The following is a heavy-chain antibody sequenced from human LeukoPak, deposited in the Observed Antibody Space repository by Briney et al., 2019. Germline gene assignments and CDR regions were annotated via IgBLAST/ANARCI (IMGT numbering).Heavy chain of an antibody. J-gene: IGHJ4*02. D-gene: IGHD3-22*01. Sequence: GGSLSLSCAASGFAFSTYPMHWLRQAPGKGLEWVAVISSDGSNQYYADSVKGRFTISRDNSRNTLYLQMNSLRSEDTAVNYCVTGRNYYYDYWGQGTLVTVSS. CDR1: GFAFSTYP. V-gene: IGHV3-30*01. CDR2: ISSDGSNQ. CDR3: VTGRNYYYDY.